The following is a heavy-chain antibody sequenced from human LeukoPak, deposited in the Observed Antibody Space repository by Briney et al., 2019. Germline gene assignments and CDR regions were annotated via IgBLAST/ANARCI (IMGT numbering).Heavy chain of an antibody. CDR1: GFTFSSYS. D-gene: IGHD6-13*01. CDR3: ASMILPCSSSWYVVDSTLPDY. CDR2: ISSSSSYI. J-gene: IGHJ4*02. Sequence: PGGSLRLSCAASGFTFSSYSMNWVRQAPGKGLEWVSSISSSSSYIYYADSVKGRFTISRDNAKNSLYLQMNSLRAEDTAVYYCASMILPCSSSWYVVDSTLPDYWGQGTLVTVSS. V-gene: IGHV3-21*01.